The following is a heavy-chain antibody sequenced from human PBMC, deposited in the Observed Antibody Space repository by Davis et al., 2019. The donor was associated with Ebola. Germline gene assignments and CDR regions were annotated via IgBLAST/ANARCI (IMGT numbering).Heavy chain of an antibody. Sequence: GGSLRLSCAASGFTFGSYGMHWVCQAPGTGLEWVAVTSYDGSNKYYADSVTGRFTISRDNSKNTLYLQMNSLRAEDTAGYYCASEHGSGSYSKNYGMDVWGQGTTVTVSS. V-gene: IGHV3-30*03. CDR3: ASEHGSGSYSKNYGMDV. CDR1: GFTFGSYG. CDR2: TSYDGSNK. J-gene: IGHJ6*02. D-gene: IGHD3-10*01.